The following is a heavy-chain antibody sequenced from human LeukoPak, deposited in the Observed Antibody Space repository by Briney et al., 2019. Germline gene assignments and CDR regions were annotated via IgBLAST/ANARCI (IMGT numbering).Heavy chain of an antibody. Sequence: SETLSLTCSVSGGSISSNYWSWIRQPPGKGLEWIGYIYYTGSTKYNPSLKSRVTISVDTSKNQFSLKLSSVTAADTAIYYCARLRNNGNSPNWFDPWGQGTLVTVSS. J-gene: IGHJ5*02. V-gene: IGHV4-59*01. D-gene: IGHD2-8*01. CDR1: GGSISSNY. CDR3: ARLRNNGNSPNWFDP. CDR2: IYYTGST.